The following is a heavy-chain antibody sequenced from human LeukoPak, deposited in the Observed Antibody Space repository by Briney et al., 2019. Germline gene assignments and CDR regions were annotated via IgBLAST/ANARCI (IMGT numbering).Heavy chain of an antibody. Sequence: PGGSLRLSCAASGFTFDDYGMHWVRQAPGKGLEWVAFIRYDGSNKYYADSVKGRLTISRDNSKNTLYLQMSSLRAEDTAVYYCAKEDNYGGKPFDYWGQGTLVTVSS. CDR2: IRYDGSNK. CDR3: AKEDNYGGKPFDY. V-gene: IGHV3-30*02. D-gene: IGHD4-23*01. J-gene: IGHJ4*02. CDR1: GFTFDDYG.